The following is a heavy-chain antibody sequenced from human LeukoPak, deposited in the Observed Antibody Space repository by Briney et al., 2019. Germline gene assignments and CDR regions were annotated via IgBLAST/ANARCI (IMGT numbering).Heavy chain of an antibody. CDR3: ARGTGEQQLVGTPFDY. V-gene: IGHV4-30-2*01. Sequence: SQSLSLTCTVSGGSISSDGDCWDWIRQPRGKGLEWIGYIYHGGNTYYNPSRKSRVTISLDPSKNHFSLRLSSVTAADTAVYYCARGTGEQQLVGTPFDYWGQGTLVTVSS. D-gene: IGHD6-13*01. J-gene: IGHJ4*02. CDR2: IYHGGNT. CDR1: GGSISSDGDC.